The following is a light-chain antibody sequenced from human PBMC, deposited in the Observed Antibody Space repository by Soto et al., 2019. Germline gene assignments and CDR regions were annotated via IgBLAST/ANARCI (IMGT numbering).Light chain of an antibody. Sequence: QSVLTQPASVSGSPGQSITISCTGTSSDVGSYNLVSWYQQHPGKAPKLMIHEVSKRPSGVSNRFSGSKSGNTASLTISGLQAEDEADYYCCSYAGSSTGVFGGGTQLTVL. V-gene: IGLV2-23*02. CDR3: CSYAGSSTGV. J-gene: IGLJ3*02. CDR1: SSDVGSYNL. CDR2: EVS.